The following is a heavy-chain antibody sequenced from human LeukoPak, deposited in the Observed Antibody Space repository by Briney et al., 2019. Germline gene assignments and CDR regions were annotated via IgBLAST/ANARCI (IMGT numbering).Heavy chain of an antibody. CDR3: ARYCSSTSCYFDY. D-gene: IGHD2-2*01. V-gene: IGHV4-38-2*02. CDR1: GYSISSGYY. Sequence: PSETLSLTCTVSGYSISSGYYWGWIRQPPGKGLEWIGSICHSGSTYYNPSLKSRVTISVDTSKNQFSLKLSSVTAADTAVYYCARYCSSTSCYFDYWGQGTLVTVSS. J-gene: IGHJ4*02. CDR2: ICHSGST.